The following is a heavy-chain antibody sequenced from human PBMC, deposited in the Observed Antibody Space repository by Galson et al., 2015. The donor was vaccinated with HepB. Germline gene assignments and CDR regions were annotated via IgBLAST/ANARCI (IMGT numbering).Heavy chain of an antibody. CDR1: GYTFTSHI. CDR3: AQSYYDFWGGYPN. V-gene: IGHV3-30*03. J-gene: IGHJ4*02. CDR2: ISYDGSST. D-gene: IGHD3-3*01. Sequence: SCKASGYTFTSHILDWVRQAPGKGLEWVAVISYDGSSTYYIDSVKGRFTISRDNSKNTLFLQMNSLRPEDTAVYYCAQSYYDFWGGYPNWGPGTLVTVSS.